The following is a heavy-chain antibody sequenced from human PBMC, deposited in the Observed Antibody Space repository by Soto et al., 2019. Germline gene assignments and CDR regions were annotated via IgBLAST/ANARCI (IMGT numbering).Heavy chain of an antibody. CDR1: GYPVTAYY. V-gene: IGHV1-2*02. CDR3: ARGGGVGVAGSAAFEM. D-gene: IGHD3-3*01. Sequence: QLHLVQSGAVVKKPGASVTVSCSASGYPVTAYYMHWVRQAPGRGLEWMGGINPATGAAKYTQTFQGRVTMTRDTSTSTVFMELGGLTSEDTAGFYCARGGGVGVAGSAAFEMWGQGTLVTVSS. J-gene: IGHJ3*02. CDR2: INPATGAA.